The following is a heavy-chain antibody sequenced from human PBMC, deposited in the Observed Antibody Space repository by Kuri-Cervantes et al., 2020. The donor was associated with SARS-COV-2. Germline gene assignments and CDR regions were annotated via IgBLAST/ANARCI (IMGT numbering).Heavy chain of an antibody. J-gene: IGHJ6*03. CDR1: GASISGNSYY. D-gene: IGHD3-9*01. Sequence: SETLSLTCAVSGASISGNSYYWDRNPQPTGKGWEWIGSNYYTGSTYYTPSLKSRVTISVYTSKNQFSLKLISATAADTAVYYCARRSYYDFFTGYYIPFYMDVWGKGTTVTVSS. V-gene: IGHV4-39*01. CDR3: ARRSYYDFFTGYYIPFYMDV. CDR2: NYYTGST.